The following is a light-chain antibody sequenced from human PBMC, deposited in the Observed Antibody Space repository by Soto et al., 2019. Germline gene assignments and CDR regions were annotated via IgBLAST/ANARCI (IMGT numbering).Light chain of an antibody. J-gene: IGKJ3*01. CDR1: QGIRDD. CDR3: LQHSSYPFT. V-gene: IGKV1-17*01. Sequence: DIQMTQSPSFLSPSIGDRVTITCRASQGIRDDLSWFQQKPGKAPERLIYRASFLQAGVPSRFSGSGSGTEFTLTIISLQPEDFATNYCLQHSSYPFTFGPGTEVHVK. CDR2: RAS.